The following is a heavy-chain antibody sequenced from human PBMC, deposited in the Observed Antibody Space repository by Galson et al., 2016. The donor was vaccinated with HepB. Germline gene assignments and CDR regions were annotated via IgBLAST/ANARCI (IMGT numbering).Heavy chain of an antibody. CDR3: SRKPTSSPFDY. J-gene: IGHJ4*02. D-gene: IGHD3-16*01. Sequence: SETLSLTCTVSGGSISSSYWSWIRQPPGKGLEWIGYINNSGSTNYNPSLKSRGTISVDTSKNHFSLKLSAATAADTAVYFCSRKPTSSPFDYWGQGTLVTVSS. CDR2: INNSGST. V-gene: IGHV4-59*12. CDR1: GGSISSSY.